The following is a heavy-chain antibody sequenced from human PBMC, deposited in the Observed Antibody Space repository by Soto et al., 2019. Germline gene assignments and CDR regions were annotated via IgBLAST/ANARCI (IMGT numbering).Heavy chain of an antibody. CDR2: IYTGDSDT. V-gene: IGHV5-51*01. J-gene: IGHJ4*02. CDR1: GYSFTSYW. D-gene: IGHD5-18*01. Sequence: GESLKISCKGSGYSFTSYWIGWVRQVPGKGLEWMGIIYTGDSDTRYSPSFQGQVTISADKSISTAYLQWSSLKAADTAVYYCARQEWIQLWPDDYWGQGILVTVSS. CDR3: ARQEWIQLWPDDY.